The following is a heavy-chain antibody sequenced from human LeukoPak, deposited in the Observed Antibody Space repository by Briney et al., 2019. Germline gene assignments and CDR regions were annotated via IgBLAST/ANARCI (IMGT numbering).Heavy chain of an antibody. CDR2: ISAYNGNT. V-gene: IGHV1-18*01. J-gene: IGHJ4*02. CDR3: ARDTEPGIAVAGTSY. D-gene: IGHD6-19*01. Sequence: ASVKVSXKASGYTFTSYGISWVRQAPGQGLEWMGWISAYNGNTDYAQKLQGRVTMTTDTSTSTAYMELRSLRSDDTAVYYCARDTEPGIAVAGTSYWGQGTLVTVSS. CDR1: GYTFTSYG.